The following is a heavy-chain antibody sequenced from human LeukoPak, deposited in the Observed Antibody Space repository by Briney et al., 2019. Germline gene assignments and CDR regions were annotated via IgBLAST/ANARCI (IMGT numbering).Heavy chain of an antibody. V-gene: IGHV4-59*01. CDR3: ARDQRGSTGTFDY. D-gene: IGHD1-14*01. CDR2: IYYSGST. Sequence: SETLSLTCTVSGCSISSYYWSWIRQPPGKGLEWIGYIYYSGSTNYNPSLKSRVTISVDTSKKQFSLKLSSVTAADTAVYYCARDQRGSTGTFDYWGQGTLVTVSS. CDR1: GCSISSYY. J-gene: IGHJ4*02.